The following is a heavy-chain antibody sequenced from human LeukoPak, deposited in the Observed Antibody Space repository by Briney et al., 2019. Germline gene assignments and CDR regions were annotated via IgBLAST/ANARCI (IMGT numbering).Heavy chain of an antibody. V-gene: IGHV3-7*01. CDR2: INQDGSQK. CDR1: GFTFGSCW. CDR3: ARVSRWEHLDY. D-gene: IGHD1-26*01. Sequence: GGSLRLSCAASGFTFGSCWMNWVRQTPGKGLEWVANINQDGSQKFYVDSVKGRFTISRDNANNSLYLQMNSLRAEDTAVYYCARVSRWEHLDYWGQGTLVTVSS. J-gene: IGHJ4*02.